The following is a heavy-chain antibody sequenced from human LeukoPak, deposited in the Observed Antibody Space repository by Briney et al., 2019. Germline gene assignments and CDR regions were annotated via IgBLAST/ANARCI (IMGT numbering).Heavy chain of an antibody. Sequence: SVKVSCKASGGTFSSYTISWVRQAPGQGLEWMGRIIPIFGIANYAQMFQGRVTITADKSTSTAYMDLSSLRSEDTAVYYCASEYQLLNYYYYGMDVWGQGTTVTVSS. CDR2: IIPIFGIA. D-gene: IGHD2-2*01. J-gene: IGHJ6*02. CDR3: ASEYQLLNYYYYGMDV. V-gene: IGHV1-69*02. CDR1: GGTFSSYT.